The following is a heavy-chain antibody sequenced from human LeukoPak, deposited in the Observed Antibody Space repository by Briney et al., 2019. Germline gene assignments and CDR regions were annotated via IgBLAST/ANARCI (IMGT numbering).Heavy chain of an antibody. V-gene: IGHV4-39*01. CDR3: ARPFRTGYSYAAGAFDI. CDR2: IYYSGST. Sequence: SETLSLTCTVSGGSISSSSYYWGWIRRPPGKGLEWIGSIYYSGSTYYNPSLKSRVTISVDTSKNQFSLKLSSVTAADTAVYYCARPFRTGYSYAAGAFDIWGQGTMVTVSS. D-gene: IGHD5-18*01. CDR1: GGSISSSSYY. J-gene: IGHJ3*02.